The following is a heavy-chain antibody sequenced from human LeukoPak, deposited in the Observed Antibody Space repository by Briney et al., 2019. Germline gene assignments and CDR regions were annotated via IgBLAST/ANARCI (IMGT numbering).Heavy chain of an antibody. V-gene: IGHV3-21*01. CDR1: GFTFGSYS. CDR2: ISSSSSYI. Sequence: PGGSLRLSCAASGFTFGSYSMNWVRQAPGKGLEWVSSISSSSSYIYYADSVKGRFTISRDNAKNSLYLQMNSLRAEDTAVYYCARETGGGGYFDYWGQGTLVTVSS. J-gene: IGHJ4*02. D-gene: IGHD7-27*01. CDR3: ARETGGGGYFDY.